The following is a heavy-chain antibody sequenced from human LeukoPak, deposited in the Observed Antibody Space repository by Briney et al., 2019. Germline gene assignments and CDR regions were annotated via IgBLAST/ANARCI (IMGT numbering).Heavy chain of an antibody. CDR3: ARGGWYVNY. CDR1: GGSLSSYY. J-gene: IGHJ4*02. D-gene: IGHD6-19*01. Sequence: SETLSLTCAVSGGSLSSYYWRWIRQPPGKGLEWIGYIYYSGSTNYNPSLKSRVNIPVDTSKNYFSLKLSSVTAAYTAVYYCARGGWYVNYWGQGTLVTVSS. V-gene: IGHV4-59*01. CDR2: IYYSGST.